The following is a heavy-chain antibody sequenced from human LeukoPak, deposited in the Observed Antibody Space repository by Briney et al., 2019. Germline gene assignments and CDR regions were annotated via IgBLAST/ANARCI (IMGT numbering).Heavy chain of an antibody. D-gene: IGHD3-22*01. V-gene: IGHV3-49*04. Sequence: GGSLRLSCTASGFTFGDYAMSWVRQAPGKGLEWVGFIRSNAYGGTTEYAASVKGRFTISRDDSKSIAYLQMNSMKTEDTAVYYCTRVLVVITPSYFDYWGQGTLVTVSS. J-gene: IGHJ4*02. CDR2: IRSNAYGGTT. CDR3: TRVLVVITPSYFDY. CDR1: GFTFGDYA.